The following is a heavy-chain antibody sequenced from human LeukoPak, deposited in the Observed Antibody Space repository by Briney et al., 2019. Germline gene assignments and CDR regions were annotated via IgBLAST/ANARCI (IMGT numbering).Heavy chain of an antibody. CDR1: GFTFSSYS. CDR2: ISSSSSTI. J-gene: IGHJ4*02. V-gene: IGHV3-48*04. Sequence: PGGSLRLSCAASGFTFSSYSMNWVRQAPGKGLEWVSYISSSSSTIYYADSVKGRFTISRDNAKNSLYLQMNSLRAEDTAVYYCARDDRYFDYWGQGTLVTVSS. CDR3: ARDDRYFDY.